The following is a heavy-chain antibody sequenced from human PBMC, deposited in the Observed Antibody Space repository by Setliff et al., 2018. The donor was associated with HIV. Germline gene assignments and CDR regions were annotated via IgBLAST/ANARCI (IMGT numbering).Heavy chain of an antibody. CDR3: AAWGPRYSYAPYFFDS. J-gene: IGHJ4*02. Sequence: SETLSLTCAVYNGSFSGYYWTWIRQPPGEGLEWIGEINHSGSTNYSPSLKSRVTISVGASRNQFSLRLSSVTAADTAVYYCAAWGPRYSYAPYFFDSWGQGTLVTVSS. CDR1: NGSFSGYY. D-gene: IGHD5-18*01. CDR2: INHSGST. V-gene: IGHV4-34*01.